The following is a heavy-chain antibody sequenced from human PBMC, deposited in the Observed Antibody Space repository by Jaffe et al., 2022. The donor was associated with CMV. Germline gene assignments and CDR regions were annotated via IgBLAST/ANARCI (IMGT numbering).Heavy chain of an antibody. CDR1: GASITSRDYS. D-gene: IGHD6-6*01. J-gene: IGHJ5*02. CDR2: INYNGNT. Sequence: QLQLQESGPGRVKTSETLSLTCTVSGASITSRDYSWGWIRQAPEKGLEWIGTINYNGNTYYNPSLESRITITIDTSMSHFSLKVTSVSAADTAVYYCARLLYSSSTRDLWGQGTLVTVSS. V-gene: IGHV4-39*02. CDR3: ARLLYSSSTRDL.